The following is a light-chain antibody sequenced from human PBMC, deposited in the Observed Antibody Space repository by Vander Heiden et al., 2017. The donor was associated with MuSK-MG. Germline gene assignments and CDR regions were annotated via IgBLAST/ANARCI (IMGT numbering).Light chain of an antibody. V-gene: IGLV3-21*04. J-gene: IGLJ3*02. CDR2: YDS. Sequence: SYVLTQPPLVSVAPGETARTTCGGTNIGDKTVHWYQQRPGQAPVLVISYDSERPSGIPERFSGSNSGNTATLTISRVDAGDEADYFCQVWDSSRDHRAMFGGGTKLTVL. CDR3: QVWDSSRDHRAM. CDR1: NIGDKT.